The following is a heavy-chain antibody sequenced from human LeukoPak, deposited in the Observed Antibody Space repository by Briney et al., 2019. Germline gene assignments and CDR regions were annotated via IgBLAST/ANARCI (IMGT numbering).Heavy chain of an antibody. Sequence: GGSLRLSCAASGFTFSDYYMSWIRQAPGKGLEWVSYISSSGSTIYYADSVKGRFTISKDNAKNSLYLQMNSLRAEDTAVYYCGRDGSVGDIDYWGQGTLVTVSS. CDR3: GRDGSVGDIDY. J-gene: IGHJ4*02. CDR2: ISSSGSTI. D-gene: IGHD1-26*01. CDR1: GFTFSDYY. V-gene: IGHV3-11*01.